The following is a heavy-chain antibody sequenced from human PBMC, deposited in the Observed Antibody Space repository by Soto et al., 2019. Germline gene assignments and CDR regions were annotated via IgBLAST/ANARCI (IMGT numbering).Heavy chain of an antibody. CDR3: AKGDSSWVSWFDP. D-gene: IGHD6-19*01. CDR1: GYTFTAQY. Sequence: ASVKVSCKASGYTFTAQYLHCVRKAPGEGLEWMGWINPTTGATRYAQKFQGRVTMTRDTSMSTAYLEVRSPRPDDTAVYYCAKGDSSWVSWFDPWGQGTLVTVSS. V-gene: IGHV1-2*02. J-gene: IGHJ5*02. CDR2: INPTTGAT.